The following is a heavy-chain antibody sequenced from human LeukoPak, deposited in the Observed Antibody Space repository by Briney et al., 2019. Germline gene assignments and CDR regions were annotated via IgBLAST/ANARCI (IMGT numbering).Heavy chain of an antibody. Sequence: SQTLSLTCTVSGGSISGYYWSWIRQPPGKGLEWIGYIYSSGSTNYNPSLKSRVTISVDTSKNQFSLKLSSVTAADTAVYYCARGVYSRAWSYDYWGQGTLVTVSS. J-gene: IGHJ4*02. V-gene: IGHV4-59*01. CDR3: ARGVYSRAWSYDY. CDR1: GGSISGYY. CDR2: IYSSGST. D-gene: IGHD6-19*01.